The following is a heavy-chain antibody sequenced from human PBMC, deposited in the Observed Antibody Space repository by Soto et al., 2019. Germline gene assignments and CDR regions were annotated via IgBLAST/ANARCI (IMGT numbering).Heavy chain of an antibody. J-gene: IGHJ5*02. Sequence: SLTCIVSGGSISEKYWNWVRQPPGKGLEWIGLIFANGHTDYNPSLKSRVTMSVDASKNQFSLRLTSMTAADTAVYYCVASLAASGLNWLDPWGRGTLVTVSS. CDR1: GGSISEKY. D-gene: IGHD6-13*01. CDR2: IFANGHT. CDR3: VASLAASGLNWLDP. V-gene: IGHV4-4*07.